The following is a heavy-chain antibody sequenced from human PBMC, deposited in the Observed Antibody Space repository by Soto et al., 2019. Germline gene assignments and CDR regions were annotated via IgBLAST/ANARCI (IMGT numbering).Heavy chain of an antibody. D-gene: IGHD2-21*02. Sequence: ASVKVSCTPSGYTFNTYYLHWVRQAPGRALEWMGVIHPSGGGTTYAQKFLGRVTVTRDTSTSTVFMELSSLRSDDTAVYYCARGGHIAVVTASFDYWGQGTLVTVSS. J-gene: IGHJ4*02. CDR3: ARGGHIAVVTASFDY. CDR2: IHPSGGGT. V-gene: IGHV1-46*02. CDR1: GYTFNTYY.